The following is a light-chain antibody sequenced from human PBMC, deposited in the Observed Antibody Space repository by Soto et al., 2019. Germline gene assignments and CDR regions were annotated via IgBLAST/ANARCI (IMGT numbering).Light chain of an antibody. J-gene: IGKJ5*01. CDR3: QQYGTSEII. Sequence: EIVMTQSPATLSASPGERAILSCRASQSVSSYLAWYQQKPGQAPRLLIYDASNRATGIPARFSGSGSGTDFTLTISRLEPEDFAVFYCQQYGTSEIIFGQGTRLEIK. V-gene: IGKV3D-15*01. CDR1: QSVSSY. CDR2: DAS.